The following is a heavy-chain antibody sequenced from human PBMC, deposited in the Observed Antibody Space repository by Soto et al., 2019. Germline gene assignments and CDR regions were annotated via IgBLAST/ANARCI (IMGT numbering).Heavy chain of an antibody. Sequence: SETLSLTCAVYGGSFSGYYWSWIRQPPGKGLEWIGEINHSGSTNYNPSLKSRVTISVDTSKNQFSLKLSSVTAADTAVYYCARGGARRITIFGVVNWDFDYWGQGTLVTVSS. V-gene: IGHV4-34*01. J-gene: IGHJ4*02. CDR1: GGSFSGYY. D-gene: IGHD3-3*01. CDR2: INHSGST. CDR3: ARGGARRITIFGVVNWDFDY.